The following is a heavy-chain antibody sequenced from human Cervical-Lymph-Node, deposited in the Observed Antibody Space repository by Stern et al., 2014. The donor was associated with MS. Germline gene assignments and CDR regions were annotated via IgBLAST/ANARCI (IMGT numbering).Heavy chain of an antibody. J-gene: IGHJ2*01. V-gene: IGHV4-31*03. CDR3: ARDANIAVADWYFDL. D-gene: IGHD6-19*01. CDR1: GGSISSGGYY. CDR2: IYYSGST. Sequence: QVQLQESGPGLVKPSQTLSLTCTVSGGSISSGGYYWSWIRQHPGKGLEWIGYIYYSGSTYYNPSLKSRVTISVDTSKNQFSLKLSSVTAADTAVYYCARDANIAVADWYFDLWGRGTLVTVSS.